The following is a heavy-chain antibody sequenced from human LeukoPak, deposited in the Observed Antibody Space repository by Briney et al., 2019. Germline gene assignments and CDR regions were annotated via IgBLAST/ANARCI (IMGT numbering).Heavy chain of an antibody. CDR3: ARVIFGDISYYYHYMDV. V-gene: IGHV3-7*01. J-gene: IGHJ6*03. Sequence: GGSLRLSCAASGFTFSSYWMSWVRQAPGKGLEWVANIKQDGSEKYYVDSVKGRFTISRDNAKNSLYLQMNSLRAEDTAVYYCARVIFGDISYYYHYMDVWGKGTTVTVSS. CDR2: IKQDGSEK. CDR1: GFTFSSYW. D-gene: IGHD4-17*01.